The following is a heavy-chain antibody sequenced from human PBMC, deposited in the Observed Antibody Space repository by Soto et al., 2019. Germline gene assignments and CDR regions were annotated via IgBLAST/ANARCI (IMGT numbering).Heavy chain of an antibody. J-gene: IGHJ6*02. Sequence: PGGSLRLSCSASGFTFSSYAVHWVRQAVGKGLEYVSGISNNGGSTYYADSVKDRFTISRDNSKNTLYLQMSSLTAEDTAVYYCVKDRRTTRRAMDVWGQGTTVT. CDR2: ISNNGGST. CDR1: GFTFSSYA. V-gene: IGHV3-64D*06. CDR3: VKDRRTTRRAMDV. D-gene: IGHD1-7*01.